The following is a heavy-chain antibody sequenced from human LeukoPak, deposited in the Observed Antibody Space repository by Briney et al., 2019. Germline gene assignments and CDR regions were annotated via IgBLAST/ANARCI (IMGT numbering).Heavy chain of an antibody. J-gene: IGHJ3*02. CDR2: INPNSGGT. CDR3: AREVPTDAFDI. Sequence: ASVKVSCKASGYTFTVYYIHWVRQAPGQGLEWMGWINPNSGGTNYAQKFQGRVTMTRDTSISTAYMELSRLRSDDTAVYYCAREVPTDAFDIWGQGTMVTVSS. V-gene: IGHV1-2*02. CDR1: GYTFTVYY.